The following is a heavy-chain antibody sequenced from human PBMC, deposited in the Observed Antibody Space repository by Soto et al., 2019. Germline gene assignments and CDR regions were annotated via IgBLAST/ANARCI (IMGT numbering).Heavy chain of an antibody. D-gene: IGHD3-16*01. CDR2: TYHSGSP. CDR1: GGSISSGDSY. Sequence: SETLSLTCPVSGGSISSGDSYWSWIRQFPGKGLERIGYTYHSGSPYYNPSLKSRVTISVDTSKNQFSLKLNSVTAADAAVYYCAREGAASYSYYYGTDVWGQGTTDTVSS. J-gene: IGHJ6*02. V-gene: IGHV4-30-4*01. CDR3: AREGAASYSYYYGTDV.